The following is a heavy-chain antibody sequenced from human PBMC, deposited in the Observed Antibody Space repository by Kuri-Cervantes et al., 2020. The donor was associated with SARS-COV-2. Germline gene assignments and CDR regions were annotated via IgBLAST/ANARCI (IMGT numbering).Heavy chain of an antibody. D-gene: IGHD6-13*01. Sequence: GGSLRLSCTASGFIFSDYYMTWIRQAPGKGLEWVSNIGPSGTTKYYADSVKGRFTISRDNSKNTLYLQMNSLRAEDTAVYYCATGKRAAAGFGVDYWGQGTLVTVSS. CDR2: IGPSGTTK. CDR3: ATGKRAAAGFGVDY. CDR1: GFIFSDYY. J-gene: IGHJ4*02. V-gene: IGHV3-11*01.